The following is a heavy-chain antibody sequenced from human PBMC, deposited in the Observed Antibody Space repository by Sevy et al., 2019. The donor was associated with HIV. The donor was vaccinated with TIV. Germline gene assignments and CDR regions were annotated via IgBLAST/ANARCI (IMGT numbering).Heavy chain of an antibody. CDR2: IYYSGST. CDR3: VRGDGYNCDY. J-gene: IGHJ4*02. Sequence: SETLSLTCTVSGGSISSYYWSWIRQPPGKGLEWIGYIYYSGSTNYNPSLKSRVTISVDTSKNQFSLKLSSVTAADTAVYYCVRGDGYNCDYWGQGTLVTVSS. CDR1: GGSISSYY. D-gene: IGHD5-12*01. V-gene: IGHV4-59*01.